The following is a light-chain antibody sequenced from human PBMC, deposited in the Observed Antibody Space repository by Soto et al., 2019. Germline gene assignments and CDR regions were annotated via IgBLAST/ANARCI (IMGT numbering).Light chain of an antibody. J-gene: IGKJ1*01. V-gene: IGKV1-5*01. CDR1: QSVSNW. CDR3: QQYNTYSGT. Sequence: DIQMTQSPSTLSASVGERVTITCRASQSVSNWLAWYQQKPGKAPKLLIYDVSSLESGVPSRFSGSGYGTEFTLTISSLQSDEVATYFCQQYNTYSGTFAQGTKVE. CDR2: DVS.